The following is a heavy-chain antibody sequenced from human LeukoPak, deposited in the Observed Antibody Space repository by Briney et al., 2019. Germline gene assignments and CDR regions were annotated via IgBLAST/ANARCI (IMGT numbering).Heavy chain of an antibody. CDR3: AKDSGYYDILTGYPGGDWFDP. Sequence: PGGSLRLSCAASGFTFSSYAMSWVRQAPGKGLGWVSAISGSGGSTYYADSVKGRFTISRDNSKNTLYLQMNSLRAEDTAVYYCAKDSGYYDILTGYPGGDWFDPWGQGTLVTVSP. J-gene: IGHJ5*02. CDR2: ISGSGGST. CDR1: GFTFSSYA. D-gene: IGHD3-9*01. V-gene: IGHV3-23*01.